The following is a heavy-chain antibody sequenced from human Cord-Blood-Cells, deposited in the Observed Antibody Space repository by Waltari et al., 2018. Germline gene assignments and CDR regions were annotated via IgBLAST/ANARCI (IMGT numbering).Heavy chain of an antibody. CDR1: GFTFSSYS. CDR3: ARDGGYCSGGSCYFYYYYYYMDV. V-gene: IGHV3-21*01. Sequence: EVQLVESGGGLVKPGGSLRLSCAASGFTFSSYSMNWVRQAPGKGLEWVTSISSSSSYIYYPDSVKGRFTISRDNAKNSLYRQMNSLRAEDTAVYYCARDGGYCSGGSCYFYYYYYYMDVWGKGTTVTVSS. D-gene: IGHD2-15*01. J-gene: IGHJ6*03. CDR2: ISSSSSYI.